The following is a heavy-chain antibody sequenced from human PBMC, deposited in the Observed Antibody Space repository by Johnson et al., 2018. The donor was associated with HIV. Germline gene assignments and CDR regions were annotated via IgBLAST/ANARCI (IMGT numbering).Heavy chain of an antibody. V-gene: IGHV3-33*03. CDR3: AKSPGKDHGGKSGAFDI. CDR2: IWFDGSNE. CDR1: GFTFSKYG. J-gene: IGHJ3*02. Sequence: VHLVESGGGVVQPGGSLRLSCAASGFTFSKYGMHWVRQAPGKGLEWVAVIWFDGSNENYTDSVKGRFTVSRDNSKNTLYLQMNSLRGEDTALYYCAKSPGKDHGGKSGAFDIWGQGTMVTVSS. D-gene: IGHD4-23*01.